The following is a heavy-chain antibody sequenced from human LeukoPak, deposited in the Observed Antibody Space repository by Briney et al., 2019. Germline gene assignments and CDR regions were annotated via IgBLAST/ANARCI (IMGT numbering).Heavy chain of an antibody. CDR2: ISGSGGST. V-gene: IGHV3-23*01. CDR1: GFTFSSYG. J-gene: IGHJ4*02. D-gene: IGHD1-26*01. Sequence: SGGSLRLSCAASGFTFSSYGMSWVCQAPGKGLEWVSAISGSGGSTYYADSVKGRFTISRDNSKNTLYLQMNSLRAEDTAVYYCAKTVGGSYSFTRYYFDYWGQGTLVTVSS. CDR3: AKTVGGSYSFTRYYFDY.